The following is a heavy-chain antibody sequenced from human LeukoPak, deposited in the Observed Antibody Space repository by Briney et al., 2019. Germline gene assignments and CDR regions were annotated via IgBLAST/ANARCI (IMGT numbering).Heavy chain of an antibody. J-gene: IGHJ4*02. CDR3: ATSSSSIPF. V-gene: IGHV3-30*02. Sequence: AGGPLRLSCTASGFTLSSFGMHWVRQAPGKGLEWVAFIRYDGTNKYYAHSAKGRFTISRDNSKNTLYLQMNSLRAEDTAVYYCATSSSSIPFGGQGTLVTVSS. D-gene: IGHD2-2*01. CDR1: GFTLSSFG. CDR2: IRYDGTNK.